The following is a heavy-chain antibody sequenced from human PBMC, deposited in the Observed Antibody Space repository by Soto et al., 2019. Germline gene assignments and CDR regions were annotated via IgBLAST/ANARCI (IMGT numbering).Heavy chain of an antibody. V-gene: IGHV4-59*01. Sequence: QVQLQESGPGLVKPSETLSLTCTVSGGSISSYYWSWIRQPPGKGLEWIGYIYYRGSTNYNPSLKSRVTISVDTSKNQFSLKLSSVTAADTAVYYCARGHGCSGGSCYSIWYFDLWGRGTLVTVSS. CDR2: IYYRGST. D-gene: IGHD2-15*01. J-gene: IGHJ2*01. CDR3: ARGHGCSGGSCYSIWYFDL. CDR1: GGSISSYY.